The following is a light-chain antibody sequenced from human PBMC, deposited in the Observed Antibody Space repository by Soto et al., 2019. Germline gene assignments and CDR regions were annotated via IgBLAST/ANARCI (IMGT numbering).Light chain of an antibody. Sequence: DIVLKQSPATLSLTPGERATLSCRASQSLSSNFLAWYQQKPGQAPRLLIYGSSTRATGFPDRFSGSGSGTDFTLTIIRLEPEDFAVYYCQQSGISPWTFGQGAIVDIK. CDR2: GSS. CDR1: QSLSSNF. V-gene: IGKV3-20*01. J-gene: IGKJ1*01. CDR3: QQSGISPWT.